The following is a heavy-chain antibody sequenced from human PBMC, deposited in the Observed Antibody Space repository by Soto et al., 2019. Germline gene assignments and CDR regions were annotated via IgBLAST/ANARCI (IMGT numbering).Heavy chain of an antibody. CDR2: ISSSSSTI. CDR1: RFTFSTYS. CDR3: ARDQEAQPSQMDV. V-gene: IGHV3-48*04. J-gene: IGHJ6*04. Sequence: PGGSLRLSCAASRFTFSTYSMNWVRQAPGKGLEWVSYISSSSSTIYYADSVKGRFTISRDNAKNSLYLQMNSLRAEDTAVYYCARDQEAQPSQMDVWGKGTTVTVSS.